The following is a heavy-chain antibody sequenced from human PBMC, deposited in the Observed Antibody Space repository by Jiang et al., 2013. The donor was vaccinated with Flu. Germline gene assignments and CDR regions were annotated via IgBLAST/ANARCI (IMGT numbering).Heavy chain of an antibody. CDR1: GFTFSSYG. J-gene: IGHJ6*02. Sequence: PRLSCAASGFTFSSYGMHWVRQAPGKGLEWVAVISYDGSNKYYADSVKGRFTISRDSFKNTLYLQMNSLRAEDTAVYYCARGVTGDSSVGRSMDVWGQGTTVTVSS. CDR2: ISYDGSNK. V-gene: IGHV3-33*05. D-gene: IGHD6-19*01. CDR3: ARGVTGDSSVGRSMDV.